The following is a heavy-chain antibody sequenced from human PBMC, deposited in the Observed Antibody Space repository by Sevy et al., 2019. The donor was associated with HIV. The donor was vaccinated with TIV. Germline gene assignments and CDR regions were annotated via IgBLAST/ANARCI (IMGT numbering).Heavy chain of an antibody. Sequence: GGSLRLSCAASGFTFSNYNMTWVRQAPGKGLEWVSSISSSSGSIYYADSLKGRFTISRDNAKNSLYLQMNSLRAEDTAVYYCARDRDTIVKNKYYYYGMDVWGQGTTVTVSS. J-gene: IGHJ6*02. D-gene: IGHD3-22*01. CDR1: GFTFSNYN. CDR3: ARDRDTIVKNKYYYYGMDV. CDR2: ISSSSGSI. V-gene: IGHV3-21*01.